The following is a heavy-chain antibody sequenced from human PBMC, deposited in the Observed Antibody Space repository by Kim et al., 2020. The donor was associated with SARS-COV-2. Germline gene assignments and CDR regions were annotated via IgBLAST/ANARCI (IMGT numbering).Heavy chain of an antibody. CDR3: AKLGLGEYYDFWSGYYSSPYGMDV. Sequence: GGSLRLSCAASGFTFSSYGMHWVRQAPGKGLEWVAVISYDGSNKYYADSVKGRFTISRDNSKNTLYLQMNSLRAEDTAVYYCAKLGLGEYYDFWSGYYSSPYGMDVWGQGTTVTVSS. J-gene: IGHJ6*02. V-gene: IGHV3-30*18. CDR2: ISYDGSNK. CDR1: GFTFSSYG. D-gene: IGHD3-3*01.